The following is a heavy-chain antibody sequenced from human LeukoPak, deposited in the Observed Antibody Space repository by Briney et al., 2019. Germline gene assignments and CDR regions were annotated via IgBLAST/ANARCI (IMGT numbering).Heavy chain of an antibody. J-gene: IGHJ6*03. V-gene: IGHV1-8*01. CDR2: MNPNSGNT. D-gene: IGHD4-11*01. CDR1: GYTFTSCD. Sequence: ASVKVSCKASGYTFTSCDINWVRQAPGQGLEWMGWMNPNSGNTGYAQKFQGRVTMTRDTSINTAYMELSSLRSDDTAVYYCARGYSNYVSLSYYYYYMDVWGKGTTVTVSS. CDR3: ARGYSNYVSLSYYYYYMDV.